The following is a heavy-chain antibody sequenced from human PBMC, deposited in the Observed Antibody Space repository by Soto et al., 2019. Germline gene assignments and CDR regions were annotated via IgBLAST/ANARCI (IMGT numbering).Heavy chain of an antibody. V-gene: IGHV3-7*03. Sequence: EVQLVESGGGLVQPGGSLRLSCAASGLTFSKYWMTWVRQAPGKGLKWVATIKHDGSEKSNLDSVEGRFTISRDNAKNSLSLQMNSLRVEDTAVYFCASVPGSPGYHGLDVWGQGTTVTVSS. CDR3: ASVPGSPGYHGLDV. CDR1: GLTFSKYW. J-gene: IGHJ6*02. D-gene: IGHD6-19*01. CDR2: IKHDGSEK.